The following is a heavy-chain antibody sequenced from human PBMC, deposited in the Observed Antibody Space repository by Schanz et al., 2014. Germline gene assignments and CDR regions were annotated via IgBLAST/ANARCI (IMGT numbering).Heavy chain of an antibody. V-gene: IGHV3-53*01. CDR3: ARDGGRDGYNLAFDV. J-gene: IGHJ3*01. CDR1: GFTVNTNY. Sequence: EVQLVESGGGLIQPGGSLRLSCAVSGFTVNTNYMSWVRQAPGKGLEWISSMYINSGSTQYADSVKGRFIISRDSSKNTVFLQMNSLRADDTAVYFCARDGGRDGYNLAFDVWGRGTLVTVSS. D-gene: IGHD5-12*01. CDR2: MYINSGST.